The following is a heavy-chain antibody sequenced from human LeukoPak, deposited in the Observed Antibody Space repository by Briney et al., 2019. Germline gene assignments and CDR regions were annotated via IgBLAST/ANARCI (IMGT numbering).Heavy chain of an antibody. CDR2: IYYSGST. D-gene: IGHD3-10*01. CDR3: ARGGYYGSGNDFRFDP. J-gene: IGHJ5*02. Sequence: SETLSLTCTLPGGSISSSSYYWGWIRQPPGKGLEWIGSIYYSGSTYYNPSLKSRVTISVETSKNQFSLKLKSVTAADTAVYYCARGGYYGSGNDFRFDPWGQGTLVTVSS. CDR1: GGSISSSSYY. V-gene: IGHV4-39*07.